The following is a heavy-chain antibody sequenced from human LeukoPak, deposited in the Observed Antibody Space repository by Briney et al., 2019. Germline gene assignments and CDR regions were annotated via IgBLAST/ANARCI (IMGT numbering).Heavy chain of an antibody. CDR2: INWNGGST. CDR3: ARVQLVDYYYYSYMDV. V-gene: IGHV3-20*03. Sequence: GGSLRLSFAASGFTFSRYWMHWVRQAPGKGLAWVSGINWNGGSTGYADSVKGRFTISRDNAKNSLYLQMNSLRAEDTALYYCARVQLVDYYYYSYMDVWGKGTTVTVSS. D-gene: IGHD6-6*01. J-gene: IGHJ6*03. CDR1: GFTFSRYW.